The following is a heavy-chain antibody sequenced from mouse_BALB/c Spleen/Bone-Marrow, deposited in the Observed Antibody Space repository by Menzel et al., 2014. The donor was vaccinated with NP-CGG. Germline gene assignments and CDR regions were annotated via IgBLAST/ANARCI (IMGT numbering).Heavy chain of an antibody. V-gene: IGHV1-5*01. J-gene: IGHJ3*01. CDR2: IYPGNSDT. CDR3: TRGGGSSYVEFAY. D-gene: IGHD1-1*01. CDR1: GYTFTSYW. Sequence: VQLQQSGTVLARPGASVKTSCKASGYTFTSYWMHWVKQRPGQGLEWIGAIYPGNSDTSYNQKFKGKAKLTAVTSTSTAYMELSSLTNEDSAVYYCTRGGGSSYVEFAYWGQGTLVTVSA.